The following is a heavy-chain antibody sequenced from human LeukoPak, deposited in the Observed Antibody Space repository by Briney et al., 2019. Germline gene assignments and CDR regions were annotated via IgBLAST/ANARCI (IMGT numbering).Heavy chain of an antibody. Sequence: GESLKISCEGSGYSFTSYWIGWVRQMPGKGLEWMGIIYPGDSDTRYSRSFQGQVTISADKSFSTAYLQWSSLKASDTAMYYCARHGGTVGAELDYWGQGTLVTVSS. V-gene: IGHV5-51*01. J-gene: IGHJ4*02. CDR1: GYSFTSYW. CDR2: IYPGDSDT. CDR3: ARHGGTVGAELDY. D-gene: IGHD3/OR15-3a*01.